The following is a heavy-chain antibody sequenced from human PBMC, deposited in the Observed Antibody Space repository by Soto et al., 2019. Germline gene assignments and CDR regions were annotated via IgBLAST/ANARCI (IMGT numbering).Heavy chain of an antibody. CDR2: IYYSGST. D-gene: IGHD1-1*01. V-gene: IGHV4-30-4*01. Sequence: SETLSLTCTVSGGSISSGDYYWSWIRQPPGKGLEWIGYIYYSGSTYYNPSLESRVTISVDTSKNQFSLKLSSVTAADTAVYYCARVVVTISRVNWFDPWGQGTLVTVSS. J-gene: IGHJ5*02. CDR3: ARVVVTISRVNWFDP. CDR1: GGSISSGDYY.